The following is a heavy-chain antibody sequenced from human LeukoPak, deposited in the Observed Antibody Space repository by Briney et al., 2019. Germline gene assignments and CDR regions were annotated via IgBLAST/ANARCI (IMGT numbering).Heavy chain of an antibody. CDR1: GGSISSGDYY. V-gene: IGHV4-30-4*08. D-gene: IGHD3-22*01. Sequence: SSETLSLTCTVSGGSISSGDYYWSWIRQPPGKGLEWIGYIYYSGSTYYNPSLKSRVTISVDTSKNQFSLKLSSVTAADTAVYYCARDRGYYDSSGQAYYYYMDVWGKGTTVTVSS. J-gene: IGHJ6*03. CDR2: IYYSGST. CDR3: ARDRGYYDSSGQAYYYYMDV.